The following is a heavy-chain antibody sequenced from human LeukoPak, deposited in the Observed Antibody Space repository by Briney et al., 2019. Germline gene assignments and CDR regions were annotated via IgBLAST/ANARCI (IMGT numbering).Heavy chain of an antibody. CDR3: ARSWQLGYFDY. Sequence: PSGTLSLTCTVSGGSVSSGSYYWSWIRQPPGKGLEWIGYIYYSGSTNHNPSLKSRVTISVDTSKNQFSLKLSSVTAADTAVYYCARSWQLGYFDYWGQGTLVTVSS. CDR1: GGSVSSGSYY. J-gene: IGHJ4*02. V-gene: IGHV4-61*01. D-gene: IGHD6-13*01. CDR2: IYYSGST.